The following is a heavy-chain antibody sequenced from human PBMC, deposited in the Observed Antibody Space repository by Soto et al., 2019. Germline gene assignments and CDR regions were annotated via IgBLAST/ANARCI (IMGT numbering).Heavy chain of an antibody. V-gene: IGHV3-30*18. CDR3: AKEGCSGGICYGFAY. CDR2: MSWDGSDE. D-gene: IGHD2-15*01. Sequence: QVQLVESGGGVVQPGRSLRLSCAASGFTFSSYGMHWVRQAPGKGLEWVAVMSWDGSDEFYEETVKGRFTVSRDNSRNTLYLHMNSLRPEDTAVYYCAKEGCSGGICYGFAYWGQGTLVTVSS. CDR1: GFTFSSYG. J-gene: IGHJ4*02.